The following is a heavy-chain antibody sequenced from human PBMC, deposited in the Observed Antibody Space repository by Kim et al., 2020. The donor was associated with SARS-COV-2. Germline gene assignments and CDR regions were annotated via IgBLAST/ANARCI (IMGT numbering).Heavy chain of an antibody. D-gene: IGHD1-26*01. Sequence: ADSVQGRFTISRDNSKNSLYLHMSNLRAEDTAVYYCARDNGGSYRGNRFDPWGQGALVTVSS. CDR3: ARDNGGSYRGNRFDP. V-gene: IGHV3-11*01. J-gene: IGHJ5*02.